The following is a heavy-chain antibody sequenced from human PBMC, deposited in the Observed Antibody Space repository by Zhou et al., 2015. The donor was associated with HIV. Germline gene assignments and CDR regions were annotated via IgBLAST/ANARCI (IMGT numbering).Heavy chain of an antibody. CDR3: AREAAGSSGWPEYFQH. Sequence: EQLAESGGAVVQPGTSLRLSCAVSGFTFSNYGIHWVRQAPGKGLEWVAVVWFNGINKYYVDSVKGRFTISRDNAKNSLYLQMNSLRAEDTAVYYCAREAAGSSGWPEYFQHWGQGTLVTVSS. V-gene: IGHV3-33*08. J-gene: IGHJ1*01. CDR1: GFTFSNYG. CDR2: VWFNGINK. D-gene: IGHD6-19*01.